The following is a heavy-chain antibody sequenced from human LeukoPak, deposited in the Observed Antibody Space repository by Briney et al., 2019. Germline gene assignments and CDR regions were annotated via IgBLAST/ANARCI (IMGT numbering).Heavy chain of an antibody. V-gene: IGHV4-34*01. J-gene: IGHJ6*03. Sequence: SETLSLTCAVYGGSFSGYYWSWIRQPPGKGLECIGEIHHSGSTNYNPSLKSRVTLSVDTSKNQFSLKLSSVTAADTAVYFCARDWGVGGRPGYMDVWGKGTTVTVSS. D-gene: IGHD6-6*01. CDR1: GGSFSGYY. CDR3: ARDWGVGGRPGYMDV. CDR2: IHHSGST.